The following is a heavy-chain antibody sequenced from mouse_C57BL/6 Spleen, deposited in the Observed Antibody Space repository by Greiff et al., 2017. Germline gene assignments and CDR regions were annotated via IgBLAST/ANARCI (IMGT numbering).Heavy chain of an antibody. CDR1: GFTFSDYG. V-gene: IGHV5-17*01. CDR3: ARYYSNPYYAMDY. J-gene: IGHJ4*01. D-gene: IGHD2-5*01. Sequence: EVKVVESGGGLVKPGGSLKLSCAASGFTFSDYGMHWVRQAPEKGLEWVAYISSGSSTIYYADTVKGRFTISRDNAKNTLFLQMTSLRSEDTAMYYCARYYSNPYYAMDYWGQGTSVTVSS. CDR2: ISSGSSTI.